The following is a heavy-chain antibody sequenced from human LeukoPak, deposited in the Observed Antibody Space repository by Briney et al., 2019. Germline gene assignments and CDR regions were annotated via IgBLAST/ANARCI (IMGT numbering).Heavy chain of an antibody. V-gene: IGHV3-23*01. CDR1: GFNFWGTG. J-gene: IGHJ4*02. CDR2: IGGGGSDT. Sequence: GGSLRLSCAVSGFNFWGTGMSWVRQAPGKGLEWVAAIGGGGSDTKYTDSVMGRFTLSRDLSKNTLYLQMNSLRAEDTAVYYCAKVTYGSGTYGAFDYWGQGTLVTVSS. D-gene: IGHD3-10*01. CDR3: AKVTYGSGTYGAFDY.